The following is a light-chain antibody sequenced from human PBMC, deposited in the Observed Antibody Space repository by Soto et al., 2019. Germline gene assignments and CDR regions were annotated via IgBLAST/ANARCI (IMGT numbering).Light chain of an antibody. CDR3: GTWDSGLGAVV. V-gene: IGLV1-51*02. Sequence: QSVLTQPPSVSAAPGQEVTISCSGSSSNIGSNFVSWYQLVPGTAPKVLIFENNQRPSGIPDRFSGSKTGTSATLGITGLQTGDEADYYCGTWDSGLGAVVFGGGTKLTVL. CDR1: SSNIGSNF. J-gene: IGLJ2*01. CDR2: ENN.